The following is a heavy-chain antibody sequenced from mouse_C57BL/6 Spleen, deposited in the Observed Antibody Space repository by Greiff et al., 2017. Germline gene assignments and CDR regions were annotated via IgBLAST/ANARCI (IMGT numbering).Heavy chain of an antibody. CDR3: AREVYGDY. D-gene: IGHD1-1*01. V-gene: IGHV1-54*01. J-gene: IGHJ4*01. CDR1: GYAFTNYL. CDR2: INPGSGGT. Sequence: QVQLKESGAELVRPGTSVKVSCKASGYAFTNYLIEWVKQRPGQGLEWIGVINPGSGGTNYNEKFKGKATLTADKSSSTAYMQLSSLTSEDSAVYFCAREVYGDYWGQGTSVTVSS.